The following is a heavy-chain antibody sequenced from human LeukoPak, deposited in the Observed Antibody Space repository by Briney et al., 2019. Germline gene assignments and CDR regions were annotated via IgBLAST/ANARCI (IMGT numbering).Heavy chain of an antibody. D-gene: IGHD3-10*01. J-gene: IGHJ4*02. V-gene: IGHV3-15*01. CDR2: IKSKTDGRTT. Sequence: GGSLRLSCAASGFTFSNAWMSWVRQAPGEGLEWVGCIKSKTDGRTTDYAAPVKGRFTISRDDSKNTLYLQMNSLKTEDTAVYYCTTEYESYYGAGSYFYFDYWGQGTLVTVSS. CDR3: TTEYESYYGAGSYFYFDY. CDR1: GFTFSNAW.